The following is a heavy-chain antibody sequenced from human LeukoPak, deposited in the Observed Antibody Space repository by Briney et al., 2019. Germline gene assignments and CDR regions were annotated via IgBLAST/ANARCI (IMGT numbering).Heavy chain of an antibody. CDR3: ARAPLDYVSSGYVTYYFDY. J-gene: IGHJ4*02. Sequence: SETLSLTCTVSGGSISSYYWSWIRQPPGKGLEWIGYIYYSGSTNYNPSLKSPVTISVDTSKNQFSLKLSSVTAADTAVYYCARAPLDYVSSGYVTYYFDYWGQGTLVTVSS. CDR2: IYYSGST. CDR1: GGSISSYY. V-gene: IGHV4-59*01. D-gene: IGHD3-22*01.